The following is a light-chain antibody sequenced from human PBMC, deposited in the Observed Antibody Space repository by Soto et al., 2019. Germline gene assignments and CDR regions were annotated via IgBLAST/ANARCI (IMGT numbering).Light chain of an antibody. CDR3: QQYGSSPGT. V-gene: IGKV3-20*01. CDR1: HFVASSY. J-gene: IGKJ1*01. Sequence: EIVLTQSPGTLSLSPGERATLSCRPSHFVASSYVAWYQQKPGQAPRLLIYGASSRATGIPDRFSGSGSGTDFTLTISRLEPEDFAVYYCQQYGSSPGTFGQGTKVDIK. CDR2: GAS.